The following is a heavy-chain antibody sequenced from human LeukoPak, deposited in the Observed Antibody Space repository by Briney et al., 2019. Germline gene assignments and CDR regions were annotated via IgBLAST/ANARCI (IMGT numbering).Heavy chain of an antibody. V-gene: IGHV4-59*01. CDR1: GGSISSYY. CDR3: ARSASGNHFDY. J-gene: IGHJ4*02. Sequence: PSETLSLTCTVSGGSISSYYWSWIRQPPGKGLEWIGYIYYSGSTNYNPSLRSRVTISVDTSKNQFSLRLSSVTAADTAVYYCARSASGNHFDYWGQGTLVTVSS. CDR2: IYYSGST.